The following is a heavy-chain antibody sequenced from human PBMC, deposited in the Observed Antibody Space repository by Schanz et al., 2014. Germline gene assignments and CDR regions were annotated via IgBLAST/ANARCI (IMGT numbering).Heavy chain of an antibody. CDR1: GFTFRSYG. V-gene: IGHV3-30*02. Sequence: QVQLVESGGGVVQPGGSLRLSCAASGFTFRSYGMHWVRQAPGKGLEWVALISYDGSSKNHADSVQGRFSISRDNSQNTLYLQMDSLRPEDTAVYFCAKDTGYCHGGACYCFEYWGLGILVTVSS. CDR3: AKDTGYCHGGACYCFEY. CDR2: ISYDGSSK. D-gene: IGHD2-8*02. J-gene: IGHJ4*02.